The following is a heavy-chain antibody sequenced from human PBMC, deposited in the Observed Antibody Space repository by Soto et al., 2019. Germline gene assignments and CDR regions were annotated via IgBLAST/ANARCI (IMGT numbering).Heavy chain of an antibody. Sequence: QVQLVQSGAEVKKPGASVKVSCKASGYTFTSYGISWVRQAPGQGLEWMGWISAYNGNTNYAQKLQGRFTMTTDTSTSTAYMELRSLRSDDTAVYYCARGAWNVVVVVADGSDAFDIWGQGTMVTVSS. CDR3: ARGAWNVVVVVADGSDAFDI. J-gene: IGHJ3*02. D-gene: IGHD2-15*01. CDR1: GYTFTSYG. CDR2: ISAYNGNT. V-gene: IGHV1-18*01.